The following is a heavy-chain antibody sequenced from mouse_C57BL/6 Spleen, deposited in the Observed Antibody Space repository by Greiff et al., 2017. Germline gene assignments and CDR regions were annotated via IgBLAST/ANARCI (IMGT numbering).Heavy chain of an antibody. V-gene: IGHV1-52*01. Sequence: QVQLQQPGAELVRPGSSVKLSCKASGYTFTSYWMHWVKQRPIQGLEWIGNIFPSDSETHYNQKFKDKATLTVDKSSSTAYMQLSSLTSEDSAVYYCASPYEFSWFAYWGQGTLVTVSA. CDR3: ASPYEFSWFAY. CDR1: GYTFTSYW. CDR2: IFPSDSET. J-gene: IGHJ3*01. D-gene: IGHD2-12*01.